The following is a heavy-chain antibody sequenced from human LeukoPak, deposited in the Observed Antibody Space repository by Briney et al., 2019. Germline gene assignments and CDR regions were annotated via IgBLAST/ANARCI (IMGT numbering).Heavy chain of an antibody. Sequence: GGSLRLSCAASGLTSSSYAMSWVRQAPGKGLEWVSAISGSGGSTYYADSVKGRFTISRDNSKNTLYLQMNSLRAEDTAVYYCAKEKSVGYSYGELDYWGQGTLVTVSS. V-gene: IGHV3-23*01. CDR3: AKEKSVGYSYGELDY. CDR2: ISGSGGST. J-gene: IGHJ4*02. D-gene: IGHD5-18*01. CDR1: GLTSSSYA.